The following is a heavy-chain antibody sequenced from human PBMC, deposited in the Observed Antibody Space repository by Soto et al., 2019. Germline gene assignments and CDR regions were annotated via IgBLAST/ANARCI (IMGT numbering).Heavy chain of an antibody. Sequence: SETLSLTCTVSGGSISSYYWSWIRQPPGKGLEWIGYIYYSGSTNYNPSLKSRVTISVDTSKNQFSLKLSSVTAADTSVYYCARAPAGLPFAYWGQGTLVTVSS. V-gene: IGHV4-59*01. CDR3: ARAPAGLPFAY. CDR1: GGSISSYY. J-gene: IGHJ4*02. D-gene: IGHD6-19*01. CDR2: IYYSGST.